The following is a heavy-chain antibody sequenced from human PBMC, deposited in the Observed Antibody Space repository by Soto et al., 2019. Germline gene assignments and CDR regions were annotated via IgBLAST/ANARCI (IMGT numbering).Heavy chain of an antibody. V-gene: IGHV1-69*02. CDR1: GGTFSSYS. J-gene: IGHJ5*02. D-gene: IGHD2-2*01. CDR2: VIPILGMA. Sequence: QVQLVQSGAEVKKPGSEVKVSCEASGGTFSSYSFSWVRQTPGQGLEWMGRVIPILGMANYAQKFQGRVTITADKSTSTFYMELSSLRSEDTAVYYCARGGAVVVPGAVDRHNWFDPWGQGTLVTVSS. CDR3: ARGGAVVVPGAVDRHNWFDP.